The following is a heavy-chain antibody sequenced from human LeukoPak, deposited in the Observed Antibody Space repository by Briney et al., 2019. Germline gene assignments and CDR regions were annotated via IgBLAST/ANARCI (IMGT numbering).Heavy chain of an antibody. D-gene: IGHD4-17*01. CDR3: ARVYDYDSTDAFDI. V-gene: IGHV1-2*02. CDR2: INPNSGGT. Sequence: GASVKVSCKASGYTFTGYYMHWVRQAPGQGLEWMGWINPNSGGTNYAQKFQGRITMTRDTSISTAYMELSRLRSEDTAVYYCARVYDYDSTDAFDIWGQGTMVTVSS. CDR1: GYTFTGYY. J-gene: IGHJ3*02.